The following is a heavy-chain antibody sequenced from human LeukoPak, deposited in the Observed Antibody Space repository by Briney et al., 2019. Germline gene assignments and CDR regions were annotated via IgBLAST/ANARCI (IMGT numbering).Heavy chain of an antibody. D-gene: IGHD3-22*01. J-gene: IGHJ3*02. Sequence: SETLSLTCTVSGGSISSSSYYWGWIRQPPGKGLEWIGTIYYSGSTNYNPSLKSRVTISVDTSKNQFSLKLSSVTAADTAVYYCARPNYYDSSGYYYFAFDIWGQGTMVTVSS. CDR1: GGSISSSSYY. V-gene: IGHV4-39*07. CDR3: ARPNYYDSSGYYYFAFDI. CDR2: IYYSGST.